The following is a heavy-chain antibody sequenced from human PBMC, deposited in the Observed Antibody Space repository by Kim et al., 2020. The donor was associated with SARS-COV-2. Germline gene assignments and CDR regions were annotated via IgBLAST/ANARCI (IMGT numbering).Heavy chain of an antibody. CDR2: INPSGGST. D-gene: IGHD2-2*01. CDR1: GYTFTSYY. V-gene: IGHV1-46*01. Sequence: ASVKVSCKASGYTFTSYYMHWVRQAPGQGLEWMGIINPSGGSTSYAQKFQGRVTMTRDTSTSTVYMELSSLRSEDTAVYYCARGRIVVVPAAHSFDYWGQGTLVTVSS. CDR3: ARGRIVVVPAAHSFDY. J-gene: IGHJ4*02.